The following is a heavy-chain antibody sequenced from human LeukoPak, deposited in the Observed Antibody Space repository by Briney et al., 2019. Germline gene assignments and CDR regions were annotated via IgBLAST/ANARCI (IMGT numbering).Heavy chain of an antibody. CDR2: VYYSGST. J-gene: IGHJ3*02. CDR3: ASAIFVENAFDI. V-gene: IGHV4-59*01. D-gene: IGHD3-3*01. CDR1: GGSISSYY. Sequence: PSETLSLTCTVSGGSISSYYWSWIRQPPGKGLEWIGYVYYSGSTHYNPSLKSRVAISVDTSKSQFSLGLSSVTAADTAVYYCASAIFVENAFDIWGQGTMVTVSS.